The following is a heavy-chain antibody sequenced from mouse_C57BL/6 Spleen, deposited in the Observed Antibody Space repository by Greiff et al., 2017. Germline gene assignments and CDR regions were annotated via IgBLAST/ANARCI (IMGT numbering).Heavy chain of an antibody. V-gene: IGHV1-80*01. CDR2: IYPGDGDT. J-gene: IGHJ1*03. D-gene: IGHD1-1*01. Sequence: QVQLQQSGAELVKPGASVKISCKASGYAFSSYWMNWVKQRPGKGLEWIGQIYPGDGDTNYNGKFKGKAILTADKSSSTAYMELRSLTSEDSAVYYCPIITTVVAPFDVWGTGTTVTVSS. CDR1: GYAFSSYW. CDR3: PIITTVVAPFDV.